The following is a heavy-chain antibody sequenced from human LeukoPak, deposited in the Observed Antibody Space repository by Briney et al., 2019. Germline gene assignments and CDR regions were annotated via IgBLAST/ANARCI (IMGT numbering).Heavy chain of an antibody. Sequence: ASVKVSCKASGYTFTYYYMHWVRQAPGQGLEWMGIINPSGGSTTYAQKFQGRVTMTRDTSTSTVYMELSSLRSEDTAVYHCARAGEGSSGYAWLDSWGQGTLVTVSS. CDR2: INPSGGST. CDR3: ARAGEGSSGYAWLDS. V-gene: IGHV1-46*01. J-gene: IGHJ5*01. D-gene: IGHD3-22*01. CDR1: GYTFTYYY.